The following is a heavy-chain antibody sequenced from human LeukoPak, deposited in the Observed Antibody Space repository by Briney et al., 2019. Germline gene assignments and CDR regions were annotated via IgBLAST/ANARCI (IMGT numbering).Heavy chain of an antibody. V-gene: IGHV1-18*01. D-gene: IGHD2-2*01. CDR1: GYTFTSYG. J-gene: IGHJ5*02. CDR3: ARDVGDIVVVPAVNWFDP. CDR2: ISAYNGNT. Sequence: GASVKVSCKASGYTFTSYGISRVRQAPGQGLEWMGWISAYNGNTNYAQKLQGRVTMTTDTSTSTAYMGLRSLRSDDTAVYYCARDVGDIVVVPAVNWFDPWGQGTLVTVSS.